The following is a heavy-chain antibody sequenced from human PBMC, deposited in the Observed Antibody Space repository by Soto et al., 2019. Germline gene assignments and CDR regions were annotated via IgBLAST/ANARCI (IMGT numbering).Heavy chain of an antibody. CDR1: GFTFSSYS. J-gene: IGHJ6*02. V-gene: IGHV3-48*02. D-gene: IGHD2-21*01. CDR2: ISSSSSTI. Sequence: EVQLVESGGGLVQPGGSLRLSCAASGFTFSSYSMNWVRQAPGKGLEWVSYISSSSSTIYYADSVKGRFTISRDNAKNSLYQQMNSLRDEDTAVYYCAREGLVGAVILSEDYSYGMGVWGPGTTVTVSS. CDR3: AREGLVGAVILSEDYSYGMGV.